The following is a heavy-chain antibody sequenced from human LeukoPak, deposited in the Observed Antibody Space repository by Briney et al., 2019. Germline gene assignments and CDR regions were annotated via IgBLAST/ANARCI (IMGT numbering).Heavy chain of an antibody. D-gene: IGHD4-17*01. V-gene: IGHV1-46*01. J-gene: IGHJ4*02. CDR2: INPSGGST. Sequence: ASVKVSCKASGYTFTSYYMHWVRQAPGQGLEWMGIINPSGGSTSYAQKFQGRVTITRDTSTSTVYMELSSLRSEDTAVYYCAVSFYGDYVGYWGQGTLVTVSS. CDR1: GYTFTSYY. CDR3: AVSFYGDYVGY.